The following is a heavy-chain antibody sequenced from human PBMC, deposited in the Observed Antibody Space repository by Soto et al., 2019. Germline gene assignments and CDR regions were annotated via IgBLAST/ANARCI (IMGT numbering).Heavy chain of an antibody. CDR2: ISGSGFKK. D-gene: IGHD1-26*01. J-gene: IGHJ5*02. CDR3: AKNQGVELVPLATVDWFDP. V-gene: IGHV3-23*01. Sequence: GGSLELCCAASGFIFENFGMSWVRQAPGKGLEWISSISGSGFKKYYADSVKGRFTISRDNSKSTVYLELNNLSAEDTAVYHCAKNQGVELVPLATVDWFDPWGQGSVVTVSS. CDR1: GFIFENFG.